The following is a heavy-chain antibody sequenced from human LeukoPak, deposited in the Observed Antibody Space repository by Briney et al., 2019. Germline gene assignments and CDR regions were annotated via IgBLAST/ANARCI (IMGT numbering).Heavy chain of an antibody. CDR2: INPNSGGT. CDR1: GYTFTGYY. V-gene: IGHV1-2*02. Sequence: ASVKVSCKASGYTFTGYYMHWVRQAPGQGLEWMGWINPNSGGTNYAQKFQGRVTMTSDTSISTAYMELSRLRSDDTAVYYCARFETSYSSMVRGVIISDYWGQGTLVTVSS. CDR3: ARFETSYSSMVRGVIISDY. D-gene: IGHD3-10*01. J-gene: IGHJ4*02.